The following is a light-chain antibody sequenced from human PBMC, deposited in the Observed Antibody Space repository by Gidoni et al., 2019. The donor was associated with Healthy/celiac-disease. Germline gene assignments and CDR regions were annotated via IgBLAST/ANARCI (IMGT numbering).Light chain of an antibody. CDR2: EVS. CDR3: SSYAGSNNHVV. Sequence: QSALTRPPTASGSPGQPVTISCTGTRSDVGGYNYVSWYQPHPGKAPKLMIYEVSKRPSGVPDRFSGSKSGNTASLTVSVLQAEDEADYYCSSYAGSNNHVVFGGGTKLTGL. V-gene: IGLV2-8*01. J-gene: IGLJ2*01. CDR1: RSDVGGYNY.